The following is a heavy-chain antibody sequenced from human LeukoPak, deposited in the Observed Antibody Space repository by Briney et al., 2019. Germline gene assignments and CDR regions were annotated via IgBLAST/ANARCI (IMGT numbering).Heavy chain of an antibody. V-gene: IGHV3-30-3*01. J-gene: IGHJ3*02. CDR3: AKENGGITIFGVAPGGAFDI. CDR1: GFTFSSYT. CDR2: ITDDGSDA. Sequence: GGSLRLSCAASGFTFSSYTMHWVRQAPGKGLEWVAAITDDGSDAYYSDSAKGRLTISRDNSNNTLFLQMNSLRAEDTAVYYCAKENGGITIFGVAPGGAFDIWGQGTMVTVSS. D-gene: IGHD3-3*01.